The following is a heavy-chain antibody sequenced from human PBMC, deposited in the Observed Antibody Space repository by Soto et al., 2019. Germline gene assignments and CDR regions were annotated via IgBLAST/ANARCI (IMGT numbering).Heavy chain of an antibody. J-gene: IGHJ2*01. CDR3: ARAIIKARCWYFDL. V-gene: IGHV4-59*12. CDR2: IYYSGST. Sequence: SETLSLPCTVSGGYISSYYWRWIRQPPGKGLEWIGYIYYSGSTYYNPSLKSRVTISVDTSKNQFSLKLSSVTAADTAVYYCARAIIKARCWYFDLWGRGTLVTVSS. CDR1: GGYISSYY. D-gene: IGHD1-20*01.